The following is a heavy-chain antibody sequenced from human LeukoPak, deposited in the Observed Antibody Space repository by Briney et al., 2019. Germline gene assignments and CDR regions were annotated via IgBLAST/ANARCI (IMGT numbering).Heavy chain of an antibody. CDR2: IYYSGST. V-gene: IGHV4-30-4*08. Sequence: SETLSLTCTVSGGSISSGDYYWSWIRQPPGKGLEWIGYIYYSGSTYYNPSLKSRVTISVDTSKNQFSLKLSSVTAADTAVYYCATETYYDSSGYYIIDYWGQGTLVTVSS. J-gene: IGHJ4*02. CDR1: GGSISSGDYY. CDR3: ATETYYDSSGYYIIDY. D-gene: IGHD3-22*01.